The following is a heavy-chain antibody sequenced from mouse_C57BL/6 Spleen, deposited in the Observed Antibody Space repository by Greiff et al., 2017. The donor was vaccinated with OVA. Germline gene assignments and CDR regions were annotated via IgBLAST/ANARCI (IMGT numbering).Heavy chain of an antibody. CDR3: TRSPDGYYVGWYFDV. Sequence: EVMLVESGEGLVKPGGSLKLSCAASGFTFSSYAMSWVRQTPEKRLEWVAYISSGGDYIYYADTVKGRFTISRDNARNTLYLQMSSLKSEDTAMYYCTRSPDGYYVGWYFDVWGTGTTVTVSS. V-gene: IGHV5-9-1*02. CDR2: ISSGGDYI. J-gene: IGHJ1*03. D-gene: IGHD2-3*01. CDR1: GFTFSSYA.